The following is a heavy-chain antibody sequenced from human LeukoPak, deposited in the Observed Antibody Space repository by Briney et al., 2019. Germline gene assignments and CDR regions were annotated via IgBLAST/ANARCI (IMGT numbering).Heavy chain of an antibody. Sequence: GGSLTLSCGAPAPNIGTYPVPWVRQVPGKGVVEVSGMSGGGLSTYYARSVKGPFTISRETSKNTFYLEMNSLGADDTALYYCAKDRISGQGGAARILDYWGQGILVTVSS. J-gene: IGHJ4*02. CDR3: AKDRISGQGGAARILDY. V-gene: IGHV3-23*01. CDR2: MSGGGLST. CDR1: APNIGTYP. D-gene: IGHD6-6*01.